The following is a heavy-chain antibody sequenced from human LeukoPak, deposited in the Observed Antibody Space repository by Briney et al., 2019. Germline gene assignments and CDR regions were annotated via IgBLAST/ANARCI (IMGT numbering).Heavy chain of an antibody. Sequence: GRSLRLSCAASGFTFSSYGMHWVRQAPGKGLEWVAVISYDGSNKYYADSVKGRFTISRDNSKNTLYLQMNSLRAEDTAVYYCAKDHEGAFDPWGQGTLVTVSS. V-gene: IGHV3-30*18. J-gene: IGHJ5*02. D-gene: IGHD1-26*01. CDR2: ISYDGSNK. CDR3: AKDHEGAFDP. CDR1: GFTFSSYG.